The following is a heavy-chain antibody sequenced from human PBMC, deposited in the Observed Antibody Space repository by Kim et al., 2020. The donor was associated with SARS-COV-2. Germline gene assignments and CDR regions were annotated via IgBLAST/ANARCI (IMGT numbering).Heavy chain of an antibody. CDR2: ISSSSSYI. CDR1: GFTFSSYS. CDR3: ARLSRGISGLDY. V-gene: IGHV3-21*01. Sequence: GGSLRLSCAASGFTFSSYSMNWVRQAPGKGLEWVSSISSSSSYIYYADSVKGRFTISRDNAKNSLYLQMNSLRAEDTAVYYCARLSRGISGLDYWGQGTLVTVSS. D-gene: IGHD3-10*01. J-gene: IGHJ4*02.